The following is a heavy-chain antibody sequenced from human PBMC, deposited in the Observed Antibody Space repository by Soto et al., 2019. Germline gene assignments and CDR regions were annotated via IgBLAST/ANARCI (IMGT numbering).Heavy chain of an antibody. CDR1: GYSFTSYW. CDR2: IYPGDSDT. J-gene: IGHJ3*02. V-gene: IGHV5-51*01. Sequence: GESLKISCKGSGYSFTSYWIGWVRQMPGKGLEWMGIIYPGDSDTRYSPSFQGQVTISADKSSSTAYLQWSSLKASDTAMYYCARHGSSSWYAFDIWGQGTMVTVSS. CDR3: ARHGSSSWYAFDI. D-gene: IGHD6-13*01.